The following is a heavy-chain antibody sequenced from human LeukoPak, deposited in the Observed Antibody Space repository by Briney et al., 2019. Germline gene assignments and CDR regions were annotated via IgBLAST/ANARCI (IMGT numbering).Heavy chain of an antibody. CDR3: ARDVDTSGHYRFDP. CDR2: IWYDGSKS. J-gene: IGHJ5*02. D-gene: IGHD3-22*01. Sequence: GGSLRLSCAASGFTFSTYAMYWVRRAPGKGLEWVAVIWYDGSKSYYADSVQGRFTLSRDNSRNTVYLQMNSLRADDTAVYYCARDVDTSGHYRFDPWGQGTLVTVSS. V-gene: IGHV3-33*08. CDR1: GFTFSTYA.